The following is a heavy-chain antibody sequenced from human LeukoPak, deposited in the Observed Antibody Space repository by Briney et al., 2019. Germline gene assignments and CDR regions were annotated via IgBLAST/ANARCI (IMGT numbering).Heavy chain of an antibody. CDR2: IYYSGST. V-gene: IGHV4-59*01. CDR1: GDSISSSF. D-gene: IGHD1-26*01. J-gene: IGHJ4*02. Sequence: SETLSLTCTVSGDSISSSFWNWIRQPPGQRLEWIGSIYYSGSTNYNPALKSRVTFSVDTTKNQVSLKLSSATAADTAVYYCARGALGAHPVDYWGQGALVIVSS. CDR3: ARGALGAHPVDY.